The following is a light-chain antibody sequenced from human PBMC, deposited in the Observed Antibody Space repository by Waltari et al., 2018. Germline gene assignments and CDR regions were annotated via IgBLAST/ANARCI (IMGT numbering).Light chain of an antibody. Sequence: QSVLTQPPSGSGTPGQRVTTSCSGSSSNIGSNYVYWYQQLPGTAPRLLIYRNNQRPSGVPDRFSGSQSGTSASLAISGLRSDDEADYYCAAWDDTLSGVVFGGGTKLTVL. J-gene: IGLJ2*01. V-gene: IGLV1-47*01. CDR3: AAWDDTLSGVV. CDR2: RNN. CDR1: SSNIGSNY.